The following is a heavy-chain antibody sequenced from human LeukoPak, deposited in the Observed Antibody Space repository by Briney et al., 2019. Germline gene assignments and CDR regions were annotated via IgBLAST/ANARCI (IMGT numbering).Heavy chain of an antibody. V-gene: IGHV4-39*07. CDR1: GGSISSSSYY. D-gene: IGHD2-2*03. J-gene: IGHJ3*02. CDR2: IYYSGST. CDR3: ARVRLDIVVVPAATAFDI. Sequence: SETLSLTCTVSGGSISSSSYYWGWVRQPPGKGLEWIGSIYYSGSTYYNPSLKSRVTISVDTSKNQFSLKLSSVTAADTAVYYCARVRLDIVVVPAATAFDIWGQGTMVTVSS.